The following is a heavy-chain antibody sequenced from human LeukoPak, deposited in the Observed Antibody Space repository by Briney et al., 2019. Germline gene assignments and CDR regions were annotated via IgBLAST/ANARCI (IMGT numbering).Heavy chain of an antibody. CDR3: AKDQIAVAGRYFDY. Sequence: PGGSLRLACAASGFTCSSYGMHWVRQAPGKGLEWLAVISYDGSNKYYADSVKGRFTISRDNSKNTLYLQMNSLRAEDTAVYYCAKDQIAVAGRYFDYWGQGTLVTVSS. CDR2: ISYDGSNK. J-gene: IGHJ4*02. D-gene: IGHD6-19*01. V-gene: IGHV3-30*18. CDR1: GFTCSSYG.